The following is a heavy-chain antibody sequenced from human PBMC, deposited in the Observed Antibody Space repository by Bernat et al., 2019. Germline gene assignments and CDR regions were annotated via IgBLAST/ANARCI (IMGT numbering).Heavy chain of an antibody. J-gene: IGHJ2*01. CDR1: GFTFSNYA. Sequence: EVQLLESGGDLVQPGGSLRLSCAASGFTFSNYALNWVRQAPGKGLEWVSSIRSSTDRTFAGRMYYADSVRGRFSISRDDSRNTLYLQMNSLRGEDTAVYYCARSIDYWYFDLWGRGTLVTVSS. CDR2: IRSSTDRTFAGRM. D-gene: IGHD2-15*01. CDR3: ARSIDYWYFDL. V-gene: IGHV3-23*01.